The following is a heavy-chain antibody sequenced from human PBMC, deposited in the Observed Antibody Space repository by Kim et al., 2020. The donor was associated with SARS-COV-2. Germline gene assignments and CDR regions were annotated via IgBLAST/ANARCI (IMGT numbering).Heavy chain of an antibody. CDR1: GFAFSDYY. CDR3: VRDRYYGSGEPLGVPQMVV. J-gene: IGHJ6*02. CDR2: ITNTGSLI. V-gene: IGHV3-11*01. Sequence: GGSLRLSCAASGFAFSDYYMSWIRQAPGKGLEWVSCITNTGSLIYYADSVKGRFTISRDNAKNSLYLRMNSLRAEDTAVYYCVRDRYYGSGEPLGVPQMVVWGQGTTVTVSS. D-gene: IGHD3-10*01.